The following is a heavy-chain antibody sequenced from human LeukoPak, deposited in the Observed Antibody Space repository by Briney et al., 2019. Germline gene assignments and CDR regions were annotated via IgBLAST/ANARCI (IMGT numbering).Heavy chain of an antibody. Sequence: GGSLRLSCAASGFTFSSYWMSWVRQAPGKGLEWVANIKQDGSEKYYVDSVKGRFTISRDNAKNSLYLQMKSLRAEDTAVYYCARDGSVADPDYWGQGTLVTVSS. CDR3: ARDGSVADPDY. CDR2: IKQDGSEK. CDR1: GFTFSSYW. D-gene: IGHD6-19*01. J-gene: IGHJ4*02. V-gene: IGHV3-7*01.